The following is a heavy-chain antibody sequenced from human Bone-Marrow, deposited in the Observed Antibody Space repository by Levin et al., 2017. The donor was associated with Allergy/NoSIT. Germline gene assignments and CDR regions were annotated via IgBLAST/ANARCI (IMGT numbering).Heavy chain of an antibody. D-gene: IGHD3-9*01. V-gene: IGHV3-33*01. CDR3: AREPRYYDILTGYYPLDYYYYGMDV. Sequence: GGSLRLSCAASGFTFSSYGMHWVRQAPGKGLEWVAVIWYDGSNKYYADSVKGRFTISRDNSKNTLYLQMNSLRAEDTAVYYCAREPRYYDILTGYYPLDYYYYGMDVWGQGTTVTVSS. J-gene: IGHJ6*02. CDR1: GFTFSSYG. CDR2: IWYDGSNK.